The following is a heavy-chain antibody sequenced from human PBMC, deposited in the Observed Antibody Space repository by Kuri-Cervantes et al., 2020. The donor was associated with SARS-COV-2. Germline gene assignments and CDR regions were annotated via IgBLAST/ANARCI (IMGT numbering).Heavy chain of an antibody. J-gene: IGHJ6*01. V-gene: IGHV4-34*01. CDR1: GGSFSGYY. D-gene: IGHD1-7*01. CDR3: ARMRLELLSPYYYGMDV. Sequence: SETLSLTCAVYGGSFSGYYWSWIRQPPGKGLEWIGEINHSGSTNYNPSLKSRVTISVDTSKNQFSLKLSSVTTADTAVYYCARMRLELLSPYYYGMDVWGQGTTVTGSS. CDR2: INHSGST.